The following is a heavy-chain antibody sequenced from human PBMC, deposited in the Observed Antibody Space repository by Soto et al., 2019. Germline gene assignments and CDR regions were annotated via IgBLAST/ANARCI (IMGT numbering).Heavy chain of an antibody. J-gene: IGHJ4*02. CDR2: ISRYGDFT. Sequence: EVQLLESGGDLIQPGGSLRLSCAASGFTFNIYAMTWVRQAPGKGLEWVSAISRYGDFTYYADSVEGRFTISRDNSKNTLYSQMNSLRADYTAVYYCAKDRYLDHDSRGYLFDNWGQGTRVTVPS. V-gene: IGHV3-23*01. D-gene: IGHD3-22*01. CDR3: AKDRYLDHDSRGYLFDN. CDR1: GFTFNIYA.